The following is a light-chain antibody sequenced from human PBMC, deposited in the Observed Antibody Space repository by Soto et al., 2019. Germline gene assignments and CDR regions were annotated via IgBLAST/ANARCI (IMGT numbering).Light chain of an antibody. CDR3: QQYGNAPYA. CDR2: GAS. V-gene: IGKV3-20*01. J-gene: IGKJ2*01. CDR1: QSVSSNY. Sequence: EIVWTQSPGPLSLSPGERATLSCRASQSVSSNYLAWYQQKSGQAPRLLIYGASSRATGIPDRFSGSGSGTDFTLTISKLEPEDFAVYYCQQYGNAPYALGQGTELEL.